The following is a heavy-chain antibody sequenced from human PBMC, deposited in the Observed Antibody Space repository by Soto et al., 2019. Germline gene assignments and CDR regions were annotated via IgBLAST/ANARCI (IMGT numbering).Heavy chain of an antibody. Sequence: VHLLESGGGLVQPGGSLRLSCAASGFTFNSYAMSWVRQAPGKGLEWVSAISDSGGSTYYADSVTGRFTISRDKSKNTLDMQMNKLRAEDTAVYYCAKVRGGYCGSDSGAYMDVWGKGTKVTVSS. CDR2: ISDSGGST. V-gene: IGHV3-23*01. J-gene: IGHJ6*03. CDR3: AKVRGGYCGSDSGAYMDV. D-gene: IGHD3-10*01. CDR1: GFTFNSYA.